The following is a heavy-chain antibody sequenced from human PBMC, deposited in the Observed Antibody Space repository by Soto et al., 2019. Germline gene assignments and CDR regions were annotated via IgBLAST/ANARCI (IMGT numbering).Heavy chain of an antibody. CDR2: TSNPAPT. J-gene: IGHJ4*02. V-gene: IGHV4-59*08. CDR1: GGSISSYH. Sequence: QVQLQESGPGLVKPSETLSLTCTVSGGSISSYHWSWIRQSPGKGLEWIGYTSNPAPTIDNPSLKSRVTISADTPKNQFPLRLSSVTAADTAVYFRARLFRDVYNAVEYWGQGALVTVSS. CDR3: ARLFRDVYNAVEY. D-gene: IGHD3-3*01.